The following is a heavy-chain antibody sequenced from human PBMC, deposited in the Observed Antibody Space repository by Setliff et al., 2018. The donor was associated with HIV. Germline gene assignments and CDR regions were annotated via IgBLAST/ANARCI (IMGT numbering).Heavy chain of an antibody. Sequence: GGSLRLSCAASGFIFEDYSMHWVRQVPGKGLEWVALIIWDGATTNYADSVKGRFTISRDSSKNSLYLQMNSLRTEDTALYYCAKEGGSERMPFFYYYMDVWGKGTTVTVSS. J-gene: IGHJ6*03. CDR2: IIWDGATT. CDR1: GFIFEDYS. CDR3: AKEGGSERMPFFYYYMDV. V-gene: IGHV3-43*01. D-gene: IGHD1-26*01.